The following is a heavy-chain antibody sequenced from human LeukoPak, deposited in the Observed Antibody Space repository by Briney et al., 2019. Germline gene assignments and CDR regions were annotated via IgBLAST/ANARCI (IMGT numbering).Heavy chain of an antibody. J-gene: IGHJ4*02. CDR2: LSSSGGST. Sequence: SGGSLRLSCVASGLFFSNYDMNWVHQAPGKGLEWVSGLSSSGGSTFYADSVKGRFTISRDNSKNTVYLQMNSLRGEDTAIYYCARGVTVTTDFWGQGTLVTVSS. CDR3: ARGVTVTTDF. D-gene: IGHD4-17*01. V-gene: IGHV3-23*01. CDR1: GLFFSNYD.